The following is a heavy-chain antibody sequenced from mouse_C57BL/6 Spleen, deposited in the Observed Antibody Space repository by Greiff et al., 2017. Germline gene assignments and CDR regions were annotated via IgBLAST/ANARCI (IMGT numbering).Heavy chain of an antibody. J-gene: IGHJ1*03. CDR1: GYTFTDYY. CDR3: ASGIYYYGSSHPYWYFDV. V-gene: IGHV1-26*01. CDR2: INPNNGGT. Sequence: EVQLQQSGPELVKPGASVKISCKASGYTFTDYYMNWVKQSHGKSLEWIGDINPNNGGTSYNQKFKGKATLTVDKSASTAYMELRSLTSEDSAVYYCASGIYYYGSSHPYWYFDVWGTGTTVTVSS. D-gene: IGHD1-1*01.